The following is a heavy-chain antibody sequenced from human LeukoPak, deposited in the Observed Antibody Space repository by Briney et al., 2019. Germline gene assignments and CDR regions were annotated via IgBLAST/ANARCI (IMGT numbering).Heavy chain of an antibody. CDR2: INHSGST. V-gene: IGHV4-34*01. CDR1: GFSFDDYG. CDR3: ARGVQRWLQF. J-gene: IGHJ4*02. D-gene: IGHD5-24*01. Sequence: GSLRLSCAASGFSFDDYGMSWVRQPPGKGLEWIGEINHSGSTNYNPSLKSRVTISVDTSKNQFSLKLSSVTAADTAVYYCARGVQRWLQFWGQGTLVTVSS.